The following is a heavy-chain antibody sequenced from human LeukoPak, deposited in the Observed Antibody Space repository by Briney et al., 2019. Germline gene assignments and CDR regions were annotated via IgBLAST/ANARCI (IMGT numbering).Heavy chain of an antibody. D-gene: IGHD5-18*01. J-gene: IGHJ4*02. CDR3: ARVDTAIVIDY. V-gene: IGHV1-69*04. CDR2: IIPILGIA. CDR1: GGTFSSYA. Sequence: SVRVSCKASGGTFSSYAISWVRQAPGQGLEWMGRIIPILGIANYAQKFQGRVTITADKSTSTAYMELSSLRSEDTAVYYCARVDTAIVIDYWGQGTLVTVSS.